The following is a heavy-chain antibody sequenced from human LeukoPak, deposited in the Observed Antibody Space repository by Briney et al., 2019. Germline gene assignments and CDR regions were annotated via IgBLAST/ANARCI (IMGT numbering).Heavy chain of an antibody. CDR2: IWYDGSNK. CDR1: GFTFSSYG. Sequence: GGSLRLSCAASGFTFSSYGIHWVRQAPGKGLEWVAVIWYDGSNKYYADSVKGRFTISRDNSKNTLYLQMNSLRAEDTAVYYCAKDLHYGSGSPWGQGTLVTVSS. V-gene: IGHV3-33*06. CDR3: AKDLHYGSGSP. J-gene: IGHJ5*02. D-gene: IGHD3-10*01.